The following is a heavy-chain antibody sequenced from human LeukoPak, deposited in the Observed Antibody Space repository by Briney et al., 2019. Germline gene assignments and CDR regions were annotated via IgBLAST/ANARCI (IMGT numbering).Heavy chain of an antibody. CDR3: AKDDPYGLFDY. CDR2: TSSDLNVK. Sequence: GGSLRLSCAASGFTFRNYVIHWVRQAPGKGLEWVAVTSSDLNVKLYADSVKGRFTISRDNSKNTLYLQMNSLRAEDTAVYYCAKDDPYGLFDYWGQGTLVTVSS. V-gene: IGHV3-30*18. D-gene: IGHD3-10*01. CDR1: GFTFRNYV. J-gene: IGHJ4*02.